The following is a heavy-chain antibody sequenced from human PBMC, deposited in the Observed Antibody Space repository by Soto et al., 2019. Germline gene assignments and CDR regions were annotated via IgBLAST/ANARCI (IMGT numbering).Heavy chain of an antibody. CDR3: ALANRDYAKIHY. V-gene: IGHV4-31*03. CDR1: GGSISSGGYY. CDR2: IYYSGST. D-gene: IGHD4-17*01. Sequence: QVQLQESGPGLVKPSQTLSLTCTVSGGSISSGGYYWSWIRQHPGKGLEWIGYIYYSGSTYYNPSLKSRVTISVDTSKNQFSLKQSSVTAAYSVLHYCALANRDYAKIHYWGQGTLVTVSS. J-gene: IGHJ4*02.